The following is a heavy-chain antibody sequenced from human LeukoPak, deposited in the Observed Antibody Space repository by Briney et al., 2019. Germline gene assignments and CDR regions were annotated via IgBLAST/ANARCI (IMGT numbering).Heavy chain of an antibody. CDR1: GGSISSSSYY. CDR3: ASLGAVGRPFDY. Sequence: SETLSLTCTVSGGSISSSSYYWGWIRQPPGRGLEWIGSIYYSGSTYYNPSLKSRVTISVDTSKNQFSLKLSSVTAADTAVYYCASLGAVGRPFDYWGQGTLVTVSS. J-gene: IGHJ4*02. D-gene: IGHD6-25*01. CDR2: IYYSGST. V-gene: IGHV4-39*01.